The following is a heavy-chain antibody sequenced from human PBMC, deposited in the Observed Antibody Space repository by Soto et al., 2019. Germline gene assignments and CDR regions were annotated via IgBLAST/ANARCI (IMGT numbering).Heavy chain of an antibody. V-gene: IGHV3-9*01. Sequence: ESGGGLVQSGRSLRLSCAASGFPFDDYAMHWVRQAPGKGLEWVSGISWNSGSIGYADSVKGRFTISRDNAKNSLYLQMNSLRVEDTALYYCAKAYESSVYISSALGVDYWGQGTLVTVSS. J-gene: IGHJ4*02. D-gene: IGHD3-22*01. CDR3: AKAYESSVYISSALGVDY. CDR2: ISWNSGSI. CDR1: GFPFDDYA.